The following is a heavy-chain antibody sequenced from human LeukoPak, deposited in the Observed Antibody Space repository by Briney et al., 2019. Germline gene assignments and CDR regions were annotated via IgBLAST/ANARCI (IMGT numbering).Heavy chain of an antibody. J-gene: IGHJ4*02. CDR2: ISGSGGGT. CDR1: GFTFSNYA. D-gene: IGHD6-19*01. V-gene: IGHV3-23*01. Sequence: GGSLRLSCAASGFTFSNYAMSWVRQAPGKGLEWVSAISGSGGGTYYAESVKGRFTISRDNSKNTLYLQMNSLRAEDTAVYYCAKVGYSSGLGPFDYWGQGTLVTVSS. CDR3: AKVGYSSGLGPFDY.